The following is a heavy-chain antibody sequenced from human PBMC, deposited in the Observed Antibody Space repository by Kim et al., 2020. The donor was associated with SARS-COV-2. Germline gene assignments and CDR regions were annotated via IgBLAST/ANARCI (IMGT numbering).Heavy chain of an antibody. V-gene: IGHV3-23*01. D-gene: IGHD3-22*01. Sequence: VKGRFTISRDNSKNTLYLQMNSLRAEDTAVYYCAKAQSPYYYDSSGYYRYWGQGTLVTVSS. J-gene: IGHJ4*02. CDR3: AKAQSPYYYDSSGYYRY.